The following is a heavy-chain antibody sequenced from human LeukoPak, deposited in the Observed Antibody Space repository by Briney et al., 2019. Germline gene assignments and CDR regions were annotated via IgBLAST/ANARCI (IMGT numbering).Heavy chain of an antibody. V-gene: IGHV1-18*04. Sequence: ASVKVSCKASGYTFTNYGISWVRQAPGQGLEWMGWINTYNGNTNYAQKLQGRVTMTTDTSTSTAYMELRSLRSDDTAVYYCARASSTTTLYYYYYGMDVWGKGTTVTVSS. J-gene: IGHJ6*04. CDR1: GYTFTNYG. CDR2: INTYNGNT. CDR3: ARASSTTTLYYYYYGMDV. D-gene: IGHD4-17*01.